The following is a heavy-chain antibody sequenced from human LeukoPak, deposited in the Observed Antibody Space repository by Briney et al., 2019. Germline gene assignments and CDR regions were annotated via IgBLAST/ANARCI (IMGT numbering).Heavy chain of an antibody. J-gene: IGHJ5*02. CDR3: ARDRGRVLWFGESMGSWFDP. D-gene: IGHD3-10*01. CDR1: GGTFSSYA. V-gene: IGHV1-69*05. CDR2: IIPIFGTA. Sequence: ASVKVSCKASGGTFSSYAISWVRQAPGQGLEWMGGIIPIFGTANYAQKFQGRVTMTRNTSINTAYMELSSLKFEDTAVYYCARDRGRVLWFGESMGSWFDPWGQGTLVTVSS.